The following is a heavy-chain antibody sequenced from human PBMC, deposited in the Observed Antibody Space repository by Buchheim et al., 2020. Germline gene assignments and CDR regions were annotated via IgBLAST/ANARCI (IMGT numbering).Heavy chain of an antibody. D-gene: IGHD7-27*01. CDR3: ATWAFYHGVDV. CDR1: DFAFSAYA. CDR2: ISSSSNTI. Sequence: HLLDSGGGLVQPGGSLRLSCAASDFAFSAYAMNWVRQAPGKGLEWVSYISSSSNTIYYADSVRGRFTISRDNAKNSLHLQMNSLRDEDTAVYYCATWAFYHGVDVWARGP. J-gene: IGHJ6*02. V-gene: IGHV3-48*02.